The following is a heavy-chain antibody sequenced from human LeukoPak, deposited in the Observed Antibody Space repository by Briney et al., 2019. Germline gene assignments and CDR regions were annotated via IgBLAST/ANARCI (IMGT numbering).Heavy chain of an antibody. V-gene: IGHV3-33*01. CDR3: ARDPNSGYDMVWYLDL. CDR2: IWYDGSTE. D-gene: IGHD5-12*01. CDR1: GTTFSRHG. Sequence: QPGGSLRLSCAASGTTFSRHGMHWVRQAAGKGLEWVALIWYDGSTEYYADSVKGRFTISRDNSKNTLYLQMNSLRAEDTAVYHCARDPNSGYDMVWYLDLWGRGSLVTVSS. J-gene: IGHJ2*01.